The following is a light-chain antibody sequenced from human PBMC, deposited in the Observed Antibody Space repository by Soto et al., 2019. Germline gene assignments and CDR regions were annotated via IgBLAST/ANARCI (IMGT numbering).Light chain of an antibody. CDR2: GAT. CDR3: KKRSQWTIS. CDR1: QSVGNN. Sequence: DTVMTQSPATLSVSPGERSSRSCGASQSVGNNLAGYREKPGQAPRLLVYGATTRATGVPARFSGSGSGTEFTLIISSLQSADFAAYYCKKRSQWTISYGQGIRLVIK. J-gene: IGKJ5*01. V-gene: IGKV3-15*01.